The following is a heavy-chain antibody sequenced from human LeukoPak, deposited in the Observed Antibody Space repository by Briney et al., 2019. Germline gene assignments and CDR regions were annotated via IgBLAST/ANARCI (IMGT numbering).Heavy chain of an antibody. D-gene: IGHD2-21*02. CDR3: ARSYATEYYYYYYMDV. Sequence: GGSLRLSCAASGFTFSSYAMHWVRQAPGKGLEYVSAISSNGGSTYYANSVKGRFTISRDNSENTLYLQMGSLRAEDMAVYYCARSYATEYYYYYYMDVWGKGTTVTDSS. CDR2: ISSNGGST. CDR1: GFTFSSYA. V-gene: IGHV3-64*01. J-gene: IGHJ6*03.